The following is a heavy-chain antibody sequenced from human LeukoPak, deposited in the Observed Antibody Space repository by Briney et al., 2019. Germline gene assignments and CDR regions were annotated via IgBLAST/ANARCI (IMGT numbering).Heavy chain of an antibody. J-gene: IGHJ4*02. D-gene: IGHD3-9*01. CDR2: IYSGGST. Sequence: GGSLRLSCAASGFTVSRNYMNWVRQAPGKGLEWVSVIYSGGSTYYADSGKGRFTISRDDSKKTVYLQMNSLRAEDTAVYYCARESDILTGYPFDYWGQGTLVTVSS. V-gene: IGHV3-66*01. CDR3: ARESDILTGYPFDY. CDR1: GFTVSRNY.